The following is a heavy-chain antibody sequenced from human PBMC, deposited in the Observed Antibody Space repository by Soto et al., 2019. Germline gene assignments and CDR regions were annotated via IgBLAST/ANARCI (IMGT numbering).Heavy chain of an antibody. CDR1: GGSISYNSYY. D-gene: IGHD2-2*01. CDR2: IFYTGTT. Sequence: SETLSLTCSVSGGSISYNSYYFRCIRQPPWKGLEWVGGIFYTGTTYYSPSLKDRVTISVDTSKNSFSLNLASVTAADTAVYFCARLVVVAPVANAWGQGTLVTVSS. V-gene: IGHV4-39*02. CDR3: ARLVVVAPVANA. J-gene: IGHJ5*02.